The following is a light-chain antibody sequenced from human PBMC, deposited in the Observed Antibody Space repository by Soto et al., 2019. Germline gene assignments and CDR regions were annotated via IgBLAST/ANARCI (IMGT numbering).Light chain of an antibody. CDR3: QQYNSFPWT. Sequence: DTQMTQSPSTLSASVGDRVTITCRASQSISSWLAWYQQKPGKAPKLLIYKASSLESGVPSRFSGSGSGTEFTLTISSLQPDDFATYYCQQYNSFPWTFGQGTKGEIK. CDR2: KAS. J-gene: IGKJ1*01. V-gene: IGKV1-5*03. CDR1: QSISSW.